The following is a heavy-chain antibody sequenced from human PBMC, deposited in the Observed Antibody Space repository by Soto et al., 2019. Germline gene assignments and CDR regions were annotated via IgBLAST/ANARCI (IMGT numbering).Heavy chain of an antibody. CDR3: ARIAAGPRLNYYYYGMDV. D-gene: IGHD6-13*01. CDR2: INHSGST. J-gene: IGHJ6*02. Sequence: SETLSLTCAVYGGSFSGYYWSWIRQPPGKGLEWIGEINHSGSTNYNPSLKSRVTISVDTSKNQFSLKLSSVTAADTAVYYCARIAAGPRLNYYYYGMDVWGQGTTVTVSS. V-gene: IGHV4-34*01. CDR1: GGSFSGYY.